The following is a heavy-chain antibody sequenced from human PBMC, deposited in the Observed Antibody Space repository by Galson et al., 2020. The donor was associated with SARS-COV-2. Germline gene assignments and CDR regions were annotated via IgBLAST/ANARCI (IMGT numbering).Heavy chain of an antibody. D-gene: IGHD3-3*01. V-gene: IGHV3-30*18. CDR1: GFTFYTYA. J-gene: IGHJ6*02. CDR3: AKNPQGDFWSGYGMDV. Sequence: TGGSLRLSCAASGFTFYTYAMHWVRQVPGKGLEWVAVISYDGSKTSYADSVRGRFTISRDNSQNTLYLQMNSLGAEDTALYYCAKNPQGDFWSGYGMDVCGQGTTVTVAS. CDR2: ISYDGSKT.